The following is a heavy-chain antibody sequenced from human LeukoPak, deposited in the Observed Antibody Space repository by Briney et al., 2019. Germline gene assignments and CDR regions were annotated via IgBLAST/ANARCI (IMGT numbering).Heavy chain of an antibody. CDR3: AKGGYDSSAYRHSDC. CDR1: GLTFSNYG. D-gene: IGHD3-22*01. V-gene: IGHV3-23*01. Sequence: PAGSLRLSCAASGLTFSNYGMNWVRQAPGKGLEWVSGISGSGGGTNYADSVKGGFNISRDNSKTTLYLEMNSLRAEDTALYYCAKGGYDSSAYRHSDCWGQGTLVTVS. J-gene: IGHJ4*02. CDR2: ISGSGGGT.